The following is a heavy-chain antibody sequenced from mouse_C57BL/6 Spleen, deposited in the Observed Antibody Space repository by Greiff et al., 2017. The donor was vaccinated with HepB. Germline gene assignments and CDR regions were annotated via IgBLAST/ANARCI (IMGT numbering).Heavy chain of an antibody. V-gene: IGHV1-26*01. D-gene: IGHD2-4*01. CDR1: GYTFTDYY. CDR3: ARGNYDYEDYAMDY. CDR2: INPNNGGT. J-gene: IGHJ4*01. Sequence: EVQLQQSGPELVKPGASVKISCKASGYTFTDYYMNWVKQSHGKSLEWIGDINPNNGGTSYNQKFKGKATLTVDKSSSTAYMELRSLTSEDSAVYYCARGNYDYEDYAMDYWGQGTSVTVSS.